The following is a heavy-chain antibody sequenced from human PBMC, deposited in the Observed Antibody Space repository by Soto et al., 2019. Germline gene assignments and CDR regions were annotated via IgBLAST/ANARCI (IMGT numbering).Heavy chain of an antibody. V-gene: IGHV3-48*02. J-gene: IGHJ4*02. CDR2: ISGGGDNK. CDR1: GFTFSDYS. CDR3: VRSNGGDY. Sequence: EVRLVESGGGLVQPGGSLRLSCAASGFTFSDYSMNWVRQAPGKGLEWASNISGGGDNKYYEDSVKGRFTISRDNGKKSVYLQMDGLRDEDTAMYYWVRSNGGDYWGQGTLVTVSS.